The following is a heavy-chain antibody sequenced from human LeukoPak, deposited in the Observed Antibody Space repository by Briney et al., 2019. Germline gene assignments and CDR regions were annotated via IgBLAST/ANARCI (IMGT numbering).Heavy chain of an antibody. V-gene: IGHV1-2*02. Sequence: ASVKVSCKASGYTFTGYYMHWVRQAPGQGLEWMGWINPNSGGTNYAQKFQGRVTMTRDTSISTAYMELSRLRSDDTAVYYCARDMGPYCGGDCWFDPWGQGTLVTVSS. CDR1: GYTFTGYY. CDR3: ARDMGPYCGGDCWFDP. CDR2: INPNSGGT. D-gene: IGHD2-21*02. J-gene: IGHJ5*02.